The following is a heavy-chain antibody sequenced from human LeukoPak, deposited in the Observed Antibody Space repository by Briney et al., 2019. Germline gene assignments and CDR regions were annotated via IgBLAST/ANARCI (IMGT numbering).Heavy chain of an antibody. D-gene: IGHD3-22*01. CDR3: ARGGLGYTYYYDSSGSEVDY. CDR1: GYTFTSYD. CDR2: ISAYNGIT. V-gene: IGHV1-18*01. Sequence: ASVKVSCKASGYTFTSYDINWVRQAPGQGLEWMGWISAYNGITNYAQKLQGRVTMTTDTSTSTAYMELRSLRSDDTAVYYCARGGLGYTYYYDSSGSEVDYWGQGTLVTVSS. J-gene: IGHJ4*02.